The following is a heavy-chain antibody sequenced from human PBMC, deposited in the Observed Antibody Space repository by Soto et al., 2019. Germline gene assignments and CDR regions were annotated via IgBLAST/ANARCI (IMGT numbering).Heavy chain of an antibody. CDR1: GGSISSYY. V-gene: IGHV4-4*07. Sequence: SETLSLTCTVSGGSISSYYWSWIRQPAGKGLEWIGRIYTSGGTNYNPSLKSRVTMSVDTSKKYFFLKLNSVTAADTAVYYCARGAAAGVDYGMDICGRRTTVTVSS. CDR3: ARGAAAGVDYGMDI. CDR2: IYTSGGT. D-gene: IGHD6-13*01. J-gene: IGHJ6*02.